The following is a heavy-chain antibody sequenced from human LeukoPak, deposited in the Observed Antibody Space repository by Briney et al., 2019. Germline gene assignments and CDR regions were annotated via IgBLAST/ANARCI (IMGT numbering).Heavy chain of an antibody. Sequence: GGSLRLSCEACGFAFSTYTMNWARQSPGKGLEWVASINSGGTTTHYADSVKGRFTISRDNAQNVLYLQMNGLRADDAAVYYCLRGDSRDFWGQGTLVTVSS. CDR2: INSGGTTT. CDR1: GFAFSTYT. CDR3: LRGDSRDF. V-gene: IGHV3-21*06. D-gene: IGHD3-22*01. J-gene: IGHJ4*02.